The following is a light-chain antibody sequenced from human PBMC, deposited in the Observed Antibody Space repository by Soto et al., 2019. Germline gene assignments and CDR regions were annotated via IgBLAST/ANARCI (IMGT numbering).Light chain of an antibody. J-gene: IGLJ2*01. CDR2: EVS. CDR1: SSDVGGYNY. V-gene: IGLV2-8*01. CDR3: ASYTGRNAWL. Sequence: QSALTQPPSASGSPGQSVTISCTGTSSDVGGYNYVSWYQQAPGKAPRLLIYEVSKRPSGVPDRFSGSKSGNTASLTVSGLQAEDEADYYCASYTGRNAWLFGGGTKLTVL.